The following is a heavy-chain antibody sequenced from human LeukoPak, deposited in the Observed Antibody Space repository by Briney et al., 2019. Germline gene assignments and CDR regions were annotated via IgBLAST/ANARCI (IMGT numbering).Heavy chain of an antibody. Sequence: GGSLRLSCAASGFTFNTLMTWVRQAPGKGLEEVANIKKDGIEKYYADSVKGRFTISRDNAKNSLHLQMNSLRAEDTAVYYCVKEYSASYFDYWGQGALVTVSS. CDR2: IKKDGIEK. D-gene: IGHD5-12*01. V-gene: IGHV3-7*01. CDR1: GFTFNTL. J-gene: IGHJ4*02. CDR3: VKEYSASYFDY.